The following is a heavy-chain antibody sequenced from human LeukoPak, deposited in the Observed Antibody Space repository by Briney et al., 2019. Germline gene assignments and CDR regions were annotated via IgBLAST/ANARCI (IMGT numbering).Heavy chain of an antibody. V-gene: IGHV3-30*02. CDR3: AKARSSSSWYGFKGEQGFDY. CDR2: IRYDGSNK. J-gene: IGHJ4*02. D-gene: IGHD6-13*01. Sequence: PGGSLRLSCAASGFTFSSYVMHWVRQAPGKGLEWVAFIRYDGSNKYYADSVKGRFTISRDNSKNTLYLQMNSLRAEDTAVYYCAKARSSSSWYGFKGEQGFDYWGQGTLVTVSS. CDR1: GFTFSSYV.